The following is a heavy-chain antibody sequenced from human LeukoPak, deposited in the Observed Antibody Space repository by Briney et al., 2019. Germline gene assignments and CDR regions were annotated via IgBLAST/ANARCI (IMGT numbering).Heavy chain of an antibody. CDR1: GFTFASYA. J-gene: IGHJ6*03. Sequence: PGGSLRLSCATSGFTFASYAMTWVRQAPGKGLEWVSGITGIDGSTYYADSVKGRFTISRDNSKNTLYLQMNSLRGEDAAVYYCAKGPYYYMDVWGKGTTVTVS. V-gene: IGHV3-23*01. CDR3: AKGPYYYMDV. CDR2: ITGIDGST.